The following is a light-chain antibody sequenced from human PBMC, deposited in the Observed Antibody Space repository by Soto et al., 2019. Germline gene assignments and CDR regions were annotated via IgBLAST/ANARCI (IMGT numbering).Light chain of an antibody. Sequence: QSVLTQPASVSGSPGQSITISCTGTSSDVGGYTYVSWFQQHPGKAPKLMIYEVTNRPSGVSNRFSGSKSGNTASLTISGLQAEDEGDYYCTSYTTSRTLVFGGGTKVTVL. CDR3: TSYTTSRTLV. V-gene: IGLV2-14*01. J-gene: IGLJ2*01. CDR2: EVT. CDR1: SSDVGGYTY.